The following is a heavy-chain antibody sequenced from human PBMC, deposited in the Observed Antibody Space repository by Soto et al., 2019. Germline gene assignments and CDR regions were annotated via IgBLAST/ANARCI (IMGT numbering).Heavy chain of an antibody. V-gene: IGHV1-18*01. Sequence: QVQLVQSGAEVKKPGASVKVSCKASGYTFTSYGISWVRQAPGQGLEWMGWISAHNGNKNYAKKLQGRVTMTTDTSTSTAYMELRSLRSDDTAVYYCARDKRDFWSGYYPPYYYGMDVWGQGTTVTVSS. CDR2: ISAHNGNK. CDR1: GYTFTSYG. CDR3: ARDKRDFWSGYYPPYYYGMDV. J-gene: IGHJ6*02. D-gene: IGHD3-3*01.